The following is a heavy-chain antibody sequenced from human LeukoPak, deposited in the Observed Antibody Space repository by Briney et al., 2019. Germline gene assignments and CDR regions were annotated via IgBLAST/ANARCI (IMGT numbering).Heavy chain of an antibody. CDR1: GYTFTGYY. CDR2: INPNSGGT. V-gene: IGHV1-2*04. Sequence: ASVKVSCKASGYTFTGYYMHWVRQAPGQGLEWMGWINPNSGGTNYAQKFQGWVTMTRDTSISTAYMELSRLRSDDTAVYYCAAIRRTSCCFDIWGQGTMVTVSS. CDR3: AAIRRTSCCFDI. D-gene: IGHD2-2*01. J-gene: IGHJ3*02.